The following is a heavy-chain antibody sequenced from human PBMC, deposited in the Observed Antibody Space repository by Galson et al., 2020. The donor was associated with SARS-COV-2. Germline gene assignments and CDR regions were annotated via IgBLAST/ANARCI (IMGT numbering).Heavy chain of an antibody. D-gene: IGHD2-15*01. Sequence: GGSLRLSCAASGFIFSDRYMDWVRQAPGKGLEWVGRTRNKPKSYTTESAASVKGRFIVSRDDSKNSLYLQMNSLKIEDTAVYYCVRGGGCGGGSCYYQYGLDVWGQGTTVTVSS. CDR1: GFIFSDRY. J-gene: IGHJ6*01. CDR2: TRNKPKSYTT. CDR3: VRGGGCGGGSCYYQYGLDV. V-gene: IGHV3-72*01.